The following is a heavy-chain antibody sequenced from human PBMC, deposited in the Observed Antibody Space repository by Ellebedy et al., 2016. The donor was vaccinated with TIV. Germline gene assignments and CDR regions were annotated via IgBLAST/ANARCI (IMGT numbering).Heavy chain of an antibody. CDR1: GYTFTSPH. J-gene: IGHJ4*02. CDR3: ARASGYDYRRLPLDY. CDR2: INPSDGST. D-gene: IGHD5-12*01. Sequence: AASVKVSCKASGYTFTSPHMHWLRQAPGQGLEWMGIINPSDGSTSYAQKFQGRVTVTRDMSTSTVYMDMSSLKSEDTASYYCARASGYDYRRLPLDYWGQGTLVTVSS. V-gene: IGHV1-46*01.